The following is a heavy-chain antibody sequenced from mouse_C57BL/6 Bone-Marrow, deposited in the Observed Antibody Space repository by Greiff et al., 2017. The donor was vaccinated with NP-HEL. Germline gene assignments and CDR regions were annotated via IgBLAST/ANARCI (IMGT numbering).Heavy chain of an antibody. D-gene: IGHD1-1*01. CDR1: GFTFSDYG. Sequence: EVMLVESGGGLVKPGGSLKLSCAASGFTFSDYGMHWVRQAPEKGLEWVAYISSGSSTIYYADTVKGRFTISRDNAKNTLFLQMTSLRSEDTAMYYCASYGSSYPSYAMDYWGQGTSVTVSS. CDR3: ASYGSSYPSYAMDY. CDR2: ISSGSSTI. J-gene: IGHJ4*01. V-gene: IGHV5-17*01.